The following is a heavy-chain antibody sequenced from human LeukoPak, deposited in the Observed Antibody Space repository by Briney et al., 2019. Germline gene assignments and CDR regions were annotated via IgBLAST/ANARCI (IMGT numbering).Heavy chain of an antibody. D-gene: IGHD6-19*01. J-gene: IGHJ4*02. V-gene: IGHV4-59*01. CDR1: GGSISSYY. CDR2: IYYSGST. Sequence: SETLSLTCTVPGGSISSYYWSWIRQPPGKGLEWIGYIYYSGSTNDNPSLKSRVTISVDTSKNQFSLKLSSVTAAATAVYYCARGPQYSSGNFDYWGQGTLVTVSS. CDR3: ARGPQYSSGNFDY.